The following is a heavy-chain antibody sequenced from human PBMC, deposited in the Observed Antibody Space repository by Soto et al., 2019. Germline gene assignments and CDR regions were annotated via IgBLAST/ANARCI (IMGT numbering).Heavy chain of an antibody. CDR3: ARPAATVIFYSGMDV. CDR2: ISGSGGST. D-gene: IGHD4-17*01. CDR1: GFTFSSYA. J-gene: IGHJ6*02. Sequence: GSLRLSCAASGFTFSSYAMSWVRQAPGKGLEWVSAISGSGGSTYYADSVKGRFTISRDNSENTLYLQMNSLRADDTAVYYCARPAATVIFYSGMDVWGQGTTVTVFS. V-gene: IGHV3-23*01.